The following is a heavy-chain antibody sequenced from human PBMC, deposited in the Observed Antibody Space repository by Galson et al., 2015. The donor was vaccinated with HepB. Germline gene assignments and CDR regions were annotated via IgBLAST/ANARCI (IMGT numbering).Heavy chain of an antibody. Sequence: PALVKPTQTLTLPCTFSGFSLNTSGVAVGWIRQPPEKALECLALIFWDDDKRYSPSLKNRLTITKDTSKNQVVLTLTSMDPMDTATYYCAHRRGSGLFYFDSWGQGILVTVSS. CDR2: IFWDDDK. D-gene: IGHD5-12*01. CDR1: GFSLNTSGVA. CDR3: AHRRGSGLFYFDS. V-gene: IGHV2-5*02. J-gene: IGHJ4*02.